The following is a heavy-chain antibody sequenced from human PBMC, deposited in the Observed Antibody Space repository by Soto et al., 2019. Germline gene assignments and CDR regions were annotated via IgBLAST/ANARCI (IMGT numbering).Heavy chain of an antibody. CDR1: GGTFSSYA. CDR2: IIPIFGTA. Sequence: SVKVSCKASGGTFSSYAISWVRQAPGQGLEWMGGIIPIFGTANYAQKFQGRVTITADESTSTAYMELSSLRSEDTAVYYCARDGGPDYYDSSGYYLDAFDIWGQGTMVTVSS. J-gene: IGHJ3*02. D-gene: IGHD3-22*01. CDR3: ARDGGPDYYDSSGYYLDAFDI. V-gene: IGHV1-69*13.